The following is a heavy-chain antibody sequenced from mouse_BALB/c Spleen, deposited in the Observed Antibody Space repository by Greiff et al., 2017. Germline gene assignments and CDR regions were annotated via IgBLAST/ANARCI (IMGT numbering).Heavy chain of an antibody. CDR2: ISSGSSTI. D-gene: IGHD1-2*01. V-gene: IGHV5-17*02. J-gene: IGHJ4*01. CDR1: GFTFSSFG. CDR3: ARSKNYYGYDAMDY. Sequence: EVQLVESGGGLVQPGGSRKLSCAASGFTFSSFGMHWVRQAPEKGLEWVAYISSGSSTIYYADTVKGRFTISRDNPKNTLFLQMTSLRSEDTAMYYCARSKNYYGYDAMDYWGQGTSVTVSS.